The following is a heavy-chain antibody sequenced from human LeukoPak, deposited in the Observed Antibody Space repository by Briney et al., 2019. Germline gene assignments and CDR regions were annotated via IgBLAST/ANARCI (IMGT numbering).Heavy chain of an antibody. J-gene: IGHJ6*02. CDR1: GFTVSSKY. CDR3: AGRDNGYYYGMDV. D-gene: IGHD2-8*01. V-gene: IGHV3-53*01. CDR2: IYSGGST. Sequence: GGSLILYCAASGFTVSSKYMSWVRHTTGKGVEWVSLIYSGGSTYYADSVKGRFTISRDHSKNTLYLQMNSLRAEDTAVYYCAGRDNGYYYGMDVWGQGPTVNVSS.